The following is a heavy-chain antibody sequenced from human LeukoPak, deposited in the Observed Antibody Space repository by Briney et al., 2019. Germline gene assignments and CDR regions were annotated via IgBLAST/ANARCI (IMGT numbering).Heavy chain of an antibody. CDR2: IWYDGSNK. V-gene: IGHV3-33*01. Sequence: PGGSLRLSCAASGFTFSSYGMHWVRQAPGKGLEWVAVIWYDGSNKYYADSVKGRFTISRDNSKNMLYLQMNSLRAEDTAVYYCATSGSYYRFEYWGQGTLVTVSS. J-gene: IGHJ4*02. D-gene: IGHD1-26*01. CDR3: ATSGSYYRFEY. CDR1: GFTFSSYG.